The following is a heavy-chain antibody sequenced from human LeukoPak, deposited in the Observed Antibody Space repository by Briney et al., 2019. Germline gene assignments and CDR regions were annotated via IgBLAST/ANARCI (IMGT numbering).Heavy chain of an antibody. CDR2: IKQDGSQK. D-gene: IGHD3-22*01. Sequence: GGSLRLSCAASGFTFSSYWMTWVRQAPGKGLEWVANIKQDGSQKFYLDSVKGRFTISRDNAKESLFLQMNSLRAEDTAVYYCARHYDSAAYSLDYWGQGTLVTVSS. CDR1: GFTFSSYW. J-gene: IGHJ4*02. CDR3: ARHYDSAAYSLDY. V-gene: IGHV3-7*01.